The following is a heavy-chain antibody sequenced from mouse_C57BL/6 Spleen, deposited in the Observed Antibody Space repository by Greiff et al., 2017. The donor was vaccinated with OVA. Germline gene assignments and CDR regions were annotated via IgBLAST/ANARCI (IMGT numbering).Heavy chain of an antibody. Sequence: VMLVESGPGLVAPSQSLSITCTVSGFSLTSYGVHWVRQPPGKGLEWLVVIWSDGSTTYNSALKSRLSISKDNSKSQVFLKMNSLQTDDTAMYYCARHYYYGSSYYFDYWGQGTTLTVSS. V-gene: IGHV2-6-1*01. J-gene: IGHJ2*01. CDR1: GFSLTSYG. CDR2: IWSDGST. D-gene: IGHD1-1*01. CDR3: ARHYYYGSSYYFDY.